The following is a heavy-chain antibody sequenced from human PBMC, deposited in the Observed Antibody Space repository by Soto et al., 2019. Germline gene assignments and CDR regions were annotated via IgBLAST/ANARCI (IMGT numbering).Heavy chain of an antibody. CDR2: ISSSSSYI. Sequence: PGGSLRLSCAASGFTFSSYSMNWVRQAPGKGLEWVSSISSSSSYIYYADSVKGRFTISRDNAKNSLYLQMNSLRAEDTAVYYCARDLGSSSSWGGCDYWGQGTLVTVSS. CDR1: GFTFSSYS. D-gene: IGHD6-6*01. J-gene: IGHJ4*02. CDR3: ARDLGSSSSWGGCDY. V-gene: IGHV3-21*01.